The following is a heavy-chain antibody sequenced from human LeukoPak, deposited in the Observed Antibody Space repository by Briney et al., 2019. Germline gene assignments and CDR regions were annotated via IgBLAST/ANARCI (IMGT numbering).Heavy chain of an antibody. D-gene: IGHD3-22*01. CDR3: ARGSGVTMIVDSFDY. V-gene: IGHV3-23*01. CDR2: IGSSGDIT. J-gene: IGHJ4*02. CDR1: GFTFSSYA. Sequence: GGSLRLSCAASGFTFSSYAMSWVRQAPGMGLEWVSSIGSSGDITYYADSVKGRFTISRDNAKNSLFLQMNSLGAEDTAVYFCARGSGVTMIVDSFDYWGQGTLVTVSS.